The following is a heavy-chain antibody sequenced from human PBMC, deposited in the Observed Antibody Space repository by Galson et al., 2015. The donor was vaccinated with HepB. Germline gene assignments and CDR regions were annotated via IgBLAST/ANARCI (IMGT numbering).Heavy chain of an antibody. CDR1: GFTITNYA. Sequence: SLRLSCAASGFTITNYAMTWVRQAPGKGLEWVSSMSTSRQNTYYADSVKGRFTISRDNAKNSLYLQMNSLRAEDTAVYYCARGPEAAILYFDYWGQGTLVTVSS. CDR3: ARGPEAAILYFDY. CDR2: MSTSRQNT. V-gene: IGHV3-21*01. J-gene: IGHJ4*02. D-gene: IGHD2-2*01.